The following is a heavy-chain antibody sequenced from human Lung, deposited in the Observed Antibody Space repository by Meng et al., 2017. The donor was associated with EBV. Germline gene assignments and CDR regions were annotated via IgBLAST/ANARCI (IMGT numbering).Heavy chain of an antibody. D-gene: IGHD2-21*02. CDR2: ISYHGRNE. V-gene: IGHV3-30*03. CDR1: GFTCKSSG. CDR3: ATRGVVTAFHY. J-gene: IGHJ4*02. Sequence: QGELVESGEGVVQPGGSLSPSCAASGFTCKSSGMHWVRQAPGKGLEWVALISYHGRNEYYADSVKGRFSISRDNSKNTLYLQMNSLRAEDTAVYYCATRGVVTAFHYWGQGTLVTVSS.